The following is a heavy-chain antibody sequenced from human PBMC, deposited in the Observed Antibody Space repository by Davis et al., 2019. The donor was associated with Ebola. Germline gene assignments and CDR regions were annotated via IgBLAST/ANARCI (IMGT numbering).Heavy chain of an antibody. CDR1: GYTFTGYY. CDR3: ARDVLLNWFDP. V-gene: IGHV1-2*04. D-gene: IGHD3-10*01. Sequence: AASVKVSCKASGYTFTGYYMHWVRQAPGQGLEWMGWINPNSGGTNYAQKFQGWVTMTRDTSISTAYMELSRLRSDDTAVYYCARDVLLNWFDPWGQGTLVTVSS. CDR2: INPNSGGT. J-gene: IGHJ5*02.